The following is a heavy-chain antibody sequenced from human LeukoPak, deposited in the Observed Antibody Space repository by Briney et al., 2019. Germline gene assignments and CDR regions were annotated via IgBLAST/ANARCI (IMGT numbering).Heavy chain of an antibody. CDR1: GGTISSYY. Sequence: SETLSLTCTVSGGTISSYYWSWIRQPPGKGLEWIGYIYYSGSTNYNPSLKSRVTISVETTKHQFSLKLNSVASAYTAVYYCARGDTAYMLNAFDIWGQGTMVTVSS. V-gene: IGHV4-59*01. CDR3: ARGDTAYMLNAFDI. D-gene: IGHD5-18*01. J-gene: IGHJ3*02. CDR2: IYYSGST.